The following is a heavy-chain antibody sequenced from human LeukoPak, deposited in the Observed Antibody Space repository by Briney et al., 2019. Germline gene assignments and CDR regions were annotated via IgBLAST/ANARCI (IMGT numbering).Heavy chain of an antibody. CDR1: GFTFSSYD. V-gene: IGHV3-23*01. D-gene: IGHD2-15*01. CDR2: ISRSGGTT. Sequence: GGSLRRSCAASGFTFSSYDMTWVRQTPGKGLEWVALISRSGGTTYYADSVKGRFTISGDNSKNTLYLQMNSLRAEDTAEYYCAKRGGTESFYYYYYMGVWGKGTTVTVSS. J-gene: IGHJ6*03. CDR3: AKRGGTESFYYYYYMGV.